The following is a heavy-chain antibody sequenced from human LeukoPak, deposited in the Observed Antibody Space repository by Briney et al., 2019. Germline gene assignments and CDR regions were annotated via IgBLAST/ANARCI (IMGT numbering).Heavy chain of an antibody. Sequence: PSETLSLTCAVSGYSISSASYWGWIWQPPGKGLEWIGSISPSGNTYYNPSLKSRISISLDTSKNQFSLKLTSMTAADTAFYYCARRAYSDLYFDYWGQGTLVTVSS. CDR3: ARRAYSDLYFDY. V-gene: IGHV4-38-2*01. CDR2: ISPSGNT. D-gene: IGHD4-11*01. CDR1: GYSISSASY. J-gene: IGHJ4*02.